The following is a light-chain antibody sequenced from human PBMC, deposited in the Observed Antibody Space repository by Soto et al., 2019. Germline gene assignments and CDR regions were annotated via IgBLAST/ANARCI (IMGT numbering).Light chain of an antibody. CDR1: QDISNY. V-gene: IGKV1-33*01. Sequence: DIQMTQSPSSLSASVGDRVTITCQASQDISNYLNWYQQKPGKAPKLLIYDASNLETGVPSRFSGSGSGTDFTFTISSLQPEDIATYYCQREAFGPGTKVDIK. J-gene: IGKJ3*01. CDR3: QREA. CDR2: DAS.